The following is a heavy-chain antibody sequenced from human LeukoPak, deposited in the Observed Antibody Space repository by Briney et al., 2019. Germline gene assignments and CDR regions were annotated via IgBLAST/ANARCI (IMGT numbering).Heavy chain of an antibody. CDR2: INSGGSST. CDR1: GFIFSTYW. V-gene: IGHV3-74*01. D-gene: IGHD4-17*01. J-gene: IGHJ6*03. CDR3: ARGPLTTWDYYYYYMDV. Sequence: PGGSLRLSCEASGFIFSTYWMHWVRQVPGKGLEWVSPINSGGSSTNYADSVKGRFTISRDNAKNTLFLQMNSLRAEDTAVYYCARGPLTTWDYYYYYMDVWGKGTTVTVSS.